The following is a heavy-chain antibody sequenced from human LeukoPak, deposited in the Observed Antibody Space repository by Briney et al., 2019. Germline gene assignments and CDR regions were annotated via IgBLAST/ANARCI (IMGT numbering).Heavy chain of an antibody. V-gene: IGHV4-34*01. CDR1: GGSFSGYY. Sequence: SETLSLTCAVYGGSFSGYYWSWIRQPPGKGLEWIGEINHSGSTNYNPSLKSRVTISVDTSKNQFSLKLSSVTAADTAVYYCARASRRMVRGVYFFWFDPWGQGTLVTVSS. J-gene: IGHJ5*02. CDR2: INHSGST. CDR3: ARASRRMVRGVYFFWFDP. D-gene: IGHD3-10*01.